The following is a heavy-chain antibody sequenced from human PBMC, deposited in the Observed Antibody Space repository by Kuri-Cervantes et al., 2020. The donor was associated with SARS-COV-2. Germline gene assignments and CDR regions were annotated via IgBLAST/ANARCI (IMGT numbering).Heavy chain of an antibody. CDR3: ARDLGYSSGRYGFPSN. Sequence: SVKVSCKASGGTFSSYAISWVRQAPGQGLEWMGGIIPIFGTANYAQKFQGRVTITADESTSTAYMELSSLRSEDTAVYYCARDLGYSSGRYGFPSNWGQGTLVTVSS. J-gene: IGHJ4*02. CDR1: GGTFSSYA. D-gene: IGHD6-19*01. CDR2: IIPIFGTA. V-gene: IGHV1-69*13.